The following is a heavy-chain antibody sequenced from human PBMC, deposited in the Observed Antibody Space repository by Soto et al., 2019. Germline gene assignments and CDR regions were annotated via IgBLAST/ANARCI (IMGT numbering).Heavy chain of an antibody. J-gene: IGHJ4*02. V-gene: IGHV1-46*01. CDR1: GYIFIHCF. CDR3: ARSLGETTSLFDY. CDR2: INPSSGTT. D-gene: IGHD1-26*01. Sequence: ASVKVSCKASGYIFIHCFMHWVRQAPGQGLEWMGGINPSSGTTTYAQKFQGGVTVTRDTSTSTVYMELSSLGSGDTAMYYCARSLGETTSLFDYWGQGSLVTVSS.